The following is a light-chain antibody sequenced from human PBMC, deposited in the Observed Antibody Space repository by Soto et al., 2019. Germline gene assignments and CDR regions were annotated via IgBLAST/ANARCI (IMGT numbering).Light chain of an antibody. CDR1: QSVSSY. CDR3: PQRSNWPPYT. Sequence: EIVFTQSPATLSLSPGERATLSCRASQSVSSYLAWYQQKPGQAPRLLIYDASNRATGIPARFSGSGSGTDFTLTISSLEPEDFAVYYCPQRSNWPPYTFGQGTKLEIK. CDR2: DAS. V-gene: IGKV3-11*01. J-gene: IGKJ2*01.